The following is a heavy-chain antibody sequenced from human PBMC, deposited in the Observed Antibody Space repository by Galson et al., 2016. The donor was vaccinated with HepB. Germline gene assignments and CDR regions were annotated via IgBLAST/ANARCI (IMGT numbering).Heavy chain of an antibody. V-gene: IGHV3-23*01. Sequence: SLRLSCAASGFTFSTYYMSWVRQAPGKGLEWVSTIRHSGTTENADSVKGRSTISRGNSKDTLYLQMNSLRAEDTAVYYCAKDHDGSGWRHDYWGQGTLVTVSS. D-gene: IGHD6-19*01. CDR3: AKDHDGSGWRHDY. CDR1: GFTFSTYY. CDR2: IRHSGTT. J-gene: IGHJ4*02.